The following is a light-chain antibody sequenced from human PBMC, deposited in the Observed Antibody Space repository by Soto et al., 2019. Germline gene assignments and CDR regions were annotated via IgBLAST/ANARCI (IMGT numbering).Light chain of an antibody. V-gene: IGLV2-23*02. J-gene: IGLJ3*02. CDR1: SSDVGVSNL. CDR2: EVS. CDR3: CSYANRRGL. Sequence: QSALTQPASVSGSPGQSITISCTGSSSDVGVSNLVSWYQQHPGKAPKLIIYEVSQRPSGVSNRFSGSKSGNTASLTISGLQADDGGDYYCCSYANRRGLFGAGTNLTVL.